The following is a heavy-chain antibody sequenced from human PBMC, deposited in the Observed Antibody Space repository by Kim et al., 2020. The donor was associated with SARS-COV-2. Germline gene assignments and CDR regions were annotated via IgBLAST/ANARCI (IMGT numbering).Heavy chain of an antibody. Sequence: GGSLRLSCAASGFIFSNYVMTWVRQAPGKGLEWVSSIIGTGGGGTYYADSVKGRFIISRDNSKNTLYLQMNSLRAEDTAVYYCANESNYYGSGSYSRRVDYFDSGGQGALVTVSS. CDR3: ANESNYYGSGSYSRRVDYFDS. V-gene: IGHV3-23*01. CDR2: IIGTGGGGT. CDR1: GFIFSNYV. J-gene: IGHJ4*02. D-gene: IGHD3-10*01.